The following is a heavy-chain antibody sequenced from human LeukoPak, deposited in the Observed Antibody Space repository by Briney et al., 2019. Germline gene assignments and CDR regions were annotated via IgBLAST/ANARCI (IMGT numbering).Heavy chain of an antibody. CDR1: GGSIRSYY. CDR2: IYTSGST. CDR3: AKGNYGGDSDYYYSYMDV. D-gene: IGHD4-23*01. V-gene: IGHV4-4*07. J-gene: IGHJ6*03. Sequence: SETLSLTCTVSGGSIRSYYWSWIRQPAGKGLEWIGRIYTSGSTNYNPSLESRVTMSVDTSKNQFSLKLSSVTAADTAVYYCAKGNYGGDSDYYYSYMDVWGKGTTVTVSS.